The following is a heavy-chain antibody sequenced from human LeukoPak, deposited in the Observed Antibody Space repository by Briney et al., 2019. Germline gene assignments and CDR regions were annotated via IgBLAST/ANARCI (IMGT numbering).Heavy chain of an antibody. CDR2: IYYSGST. CDR3: ARDYFGSGDRSDP. CDR1: GGSISSYY. V-gene: IGHV4-59*01. D-gene: IGHD3-10*01. Sequence: PSETLSLTCTVSGGSISSYYWSWIRQPPGKGLEWIGYIYYSGSTNYNPSLKSRVTISVDTSKNQFSLKLSSVTAADTAVYYCARDYFGSGDRSDPWGQGTLVTVSS. J-gene: IGHJ5*02.